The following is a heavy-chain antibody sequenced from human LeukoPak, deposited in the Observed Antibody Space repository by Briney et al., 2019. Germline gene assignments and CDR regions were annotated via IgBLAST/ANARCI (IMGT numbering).Heavy chain of an antibody. V-gene: IGHV3-30*02. CDR2: IRYDGSNK. CDR3: AKNGDRGAYCSGGSCYPYFYYYMDV. CDR1: GFTFSSYG. J-gene: IGHJ6*03. D-gene: IGHD2-15*01. Sequence: GGSLRLSCAASGFTFSSYGMHWVRQAPGKGLEWVAFIRYDGSNKFYADSVKGRFTISRDNSKNTLYLQMNSLRAEDTAIYYCAKNGDRGAYCSGGSCYPYFYYYMDVWGKGTTVTISS.